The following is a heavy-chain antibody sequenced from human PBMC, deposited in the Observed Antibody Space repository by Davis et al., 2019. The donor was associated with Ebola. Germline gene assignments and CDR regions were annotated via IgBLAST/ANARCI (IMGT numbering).Heavy chain of an antibody. D-gene: IGHD2-2*01. J-gene: IGHJ6*02. CDR1: GGTFSSYA. V-gene: IGHV1-69*13. CDR2: IIPIFGTA. Sequence: SVKVSCKASGGTFSSYAISWVRQAPGQGLEWMGGIIPIFGTANYAQKFQGRVTITADESTSTAYMELSSLRSEDTAVYYCARAGYCSSTSCYGRYYYGMDVWGQGTTVTVSS. CDR3: ARAGYCSSTSCYGRYYYGMDV.